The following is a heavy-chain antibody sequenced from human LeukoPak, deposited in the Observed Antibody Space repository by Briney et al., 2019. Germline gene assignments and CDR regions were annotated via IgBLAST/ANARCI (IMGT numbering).Heavy chain of an antibody. D-gene: IGHD3-22*01. CDR2: ISAYNCNT. V-gene: IGHV1-18*01. CDR1: GYTFTSYG. Sequence: GASVKVSCKASGYTFTSYGISWVRQAPGQGLEWMGWISAYNCNTNYAQKLQGRVTMTTDTSTSTAYMELRSLRSDGTPVCVCARDLYYYDSSGYLGPYFGLWGQGTMVTVSS. J-gene: IGHJ3*01. CDR3: ARDLYYYDSSGYLGPYFGL.